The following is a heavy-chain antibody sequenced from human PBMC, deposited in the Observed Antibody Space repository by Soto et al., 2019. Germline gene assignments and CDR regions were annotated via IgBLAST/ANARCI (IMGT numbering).Heavy chain of an antibody. CDR3: AKTGRTTGTTLFLESFDY. CDR2: ISYDGSNK. V-gene: IGHV3-30*18. Sequence: QVQLVESGGGVVQPGRSLRLSCAASGFTFSSYGMHWVRQAPVKGLEWVAVISYDGSNKYYADSVKGRFTISRDNSKNTLYLQMNSLRAEDTAVYYCAKTGRTTGTTLFLESFDYWGQGTLVTVSS. D-gene: IGHD1-1*01. J-gene: IGHJ4*02. CDR1: GFTFSSYG.